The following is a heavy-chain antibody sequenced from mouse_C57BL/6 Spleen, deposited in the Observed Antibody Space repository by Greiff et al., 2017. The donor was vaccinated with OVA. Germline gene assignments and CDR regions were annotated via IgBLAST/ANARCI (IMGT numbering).Heavy chain of an antibody. CDR1: GYTFTSYW. V-gene: IGHV1-50*01. J-gene: IGHJ2*01. CDR2: IDPSDSYT. CDR3: AYSSGYVYGGY. D-gene: IGHD3-1*01. Sequence: QVHVKQPGAELVKPGASVKLSCKASGYTFTSYWMQWVKQRPGQGLEWIGEIDPSDSYTNYNQKFKGKATLTVDTSSSTAYMQLSSLTSEDSAVYYCAYSSGYVYGGYWGQGTTLTVSS.